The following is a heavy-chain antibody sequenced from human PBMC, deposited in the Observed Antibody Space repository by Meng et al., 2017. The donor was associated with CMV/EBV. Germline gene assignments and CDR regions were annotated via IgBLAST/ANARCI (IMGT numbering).Heavy chain of an antibody. D-gene: IGHD3-10*01. CDR2: VNPNSGGT. CDR3: ARDPGRVYYYYGMDV. CDR1: GYTFTGYY. Sequence: ASVKVSCKASGYTFTGYYMHWVRQAPGQGLEWMGWVNPNSGGTNYAQKFQGRVTMTRDTSISTAYMELSRLRSDDTAVYYCARDPGRVYYYYGMDVWGQGTTVTVSS. V-gene: IGHV1-2*02. J-gene: IGHJ6*02.